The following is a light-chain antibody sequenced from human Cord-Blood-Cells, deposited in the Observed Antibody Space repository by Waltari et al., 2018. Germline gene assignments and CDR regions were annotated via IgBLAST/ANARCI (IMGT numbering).Light chain of an antibody. CDR1: QSVSSSY. CDR2: GAS. J-gene: IGKJ3*01. CDR3: QQYGSSPLT. V-gene: IGKV3-20*01. Sequence: EIVLMQSPGTLSLSQGERATLSCRASQSVSSSYLAWYQQKPGQAPRLLIYGASSRATGIPDRFSGSGSGTDFTLTISRLEPEDFAVYYCQQYGSSPLTFGPGTKVDIK.